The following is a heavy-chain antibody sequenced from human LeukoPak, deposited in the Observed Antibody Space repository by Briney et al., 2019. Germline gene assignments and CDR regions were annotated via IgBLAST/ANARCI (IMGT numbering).Heavy chain of an antibody. D-gene: IGHD2-15*01. Sequence: SETLSLTCSVSGGPISSYYWSWIRQPAGKGLEGIGRIYTSGSTTYNPSLKSRVTMSADTSKNQLSLKLSSVTAADTAVYYCARYEAGGSALDSWGQGTLVTVSS. CDR2: IYTSGST. CDR3: ARYEAGGSALDS. J-gene: IGHJ4*02. V-gene: IGHV4-4*07. CDR1: GGPISSYY.